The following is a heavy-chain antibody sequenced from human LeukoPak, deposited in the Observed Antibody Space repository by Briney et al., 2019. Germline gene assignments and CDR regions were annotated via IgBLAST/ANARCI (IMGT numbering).Heavy chain of an antibody. CDR2: ISSSSSYI. J-gene: IGHJ4*02. D-gene: IGHD6-13*01. Sequence: PGGSLRLSCAASGFTFSSYSMNWVRQAPGKGLEWVSSISSSSSYIYYAGSVKGRFTISRDNAKNSLYLQMNSLRAEGTAVYYCARALYGSSSWPSFDYWGQGTLLTVSS. CDR1: GFTFSSYS. CDR3: ARALYGSSSWPSFDY. V-gene: IGHV3-21*01.